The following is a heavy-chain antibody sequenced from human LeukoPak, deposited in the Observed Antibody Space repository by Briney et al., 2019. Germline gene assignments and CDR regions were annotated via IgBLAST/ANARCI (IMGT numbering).Heavy chain of an antibody. V-gene: IGHV3-30-3*01. CDR2: ISYDGSNK. J-gene: IGHJ4*02. D-gene: IGHD3-22*01. CDR1: GFTFSTYA. CDR3: ARVYDRRGYEDY. Sequence: PGGSLRLSCAVSGFTFSTYAMHWVRQAPGKGLEWVAIISYDGSNKNYADSVKGRFTISRDNSKNTLYLQMNSLRAEDTAVYYCARVYDRRGYEDYWGQGTLVTVSS.